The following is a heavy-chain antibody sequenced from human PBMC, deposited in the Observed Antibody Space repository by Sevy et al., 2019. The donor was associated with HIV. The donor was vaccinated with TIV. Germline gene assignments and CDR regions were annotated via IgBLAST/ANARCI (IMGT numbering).Heavy chain of an antibody. CDR2: INHSGNT. CDR1: GGSFGGYY. J-gene: IGHJ4*02. Sequence: SETLSLTCAVYGGSFGGYYWSWIRQVPGKGLEWIGEINHSGNTKYNPSLKSRVTISVGTPRNQLPLNVRSVTAADTAMYYCALEAGISGTGTARGVFDYWGRGILVTVSS. CDR3: ALEAGISGTGTARGVFDY. D-gene: IGHD1-20*01. V-gene: IGHV4-34*01.